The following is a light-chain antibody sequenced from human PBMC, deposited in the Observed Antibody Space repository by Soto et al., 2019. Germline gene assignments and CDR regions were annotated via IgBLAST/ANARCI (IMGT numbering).Light chain of an antibody. J-gene: IGKJ3*01. CDR3: QQYPFT. V-gene: IGKV1-5*03. CDR1: QSISSW. CDR2: KAS. Sequence: DIQMTQSPSTLSASVGDRVTITCRASQSISSWLAWYQQKPGKAPKLLIYKASNLESGVPSRFSGSGSGTEFTLTISSLQPDDFATYYCQQYPFTFGPGTKVDIK.